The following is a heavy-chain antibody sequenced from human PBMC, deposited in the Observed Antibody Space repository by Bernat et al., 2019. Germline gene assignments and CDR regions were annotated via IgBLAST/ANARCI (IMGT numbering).Heavy chain of an antibody. J-gene: IGHJ4*02. Sequence: QVQLVESGGGVVQPGRSLRLSCAASGFTFSSYGMHWVRQAPGKGRGWGAVLSYDGSNKYYADSVKGRFTISRDNSKNTLYLQMNSLRAEATAVYYCATGGGNPQFDYWGQGTLVTVSS. CDR3: ATGGGNPQFDY. D-gene: IGHD4-23*01. V-gene: IGHV3-30*03. CDR2: LSYDGSNK. CDR1: GFTFSSYG.